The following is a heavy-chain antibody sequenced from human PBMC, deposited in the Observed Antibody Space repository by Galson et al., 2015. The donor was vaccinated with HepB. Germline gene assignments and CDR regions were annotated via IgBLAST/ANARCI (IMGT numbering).Heavy chain of an antibody. Sequence: SLRLSCAASGFTFSSYSMNWVRQAPGKGLEWVSSISSSSSYIYYADSVKGRFTISRDNAKNSLYLQMNSLRAEDTAVYYCARSGCSSTSCYVFDYWGQGTLVTVSS. CDR3: ARSGCSSTSCYVFDY. J-gene: IGHJ4*02. CDR2: ISSSSSYI. V-gene: IGHV3-21*01. D-gene: IGHD2-2*01. CDR1: GFTFSSYS.